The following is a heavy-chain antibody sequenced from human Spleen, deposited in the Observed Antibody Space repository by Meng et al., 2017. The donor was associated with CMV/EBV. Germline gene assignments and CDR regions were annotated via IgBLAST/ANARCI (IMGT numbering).Heavy chain of an antibody. D-gene: IGHD6-13*01. J-gene: IGHJ4*02. CDR3: ARDLPKHPGIAAAGPIDY. Sequence: QGSRPGLGTPSAYLSPPSLVAGGPISSSDWSWLRKPAGKAPEWIGRRYTSGSTNANPSLKSRVTMSVDTSKNQFSLKLSSVTAADTAVYYCARDLPKHPGIAAAGPIDYWGQGTLVTVSS. CDR2: RYTSGST. V-gene: IGHV4-4*07. CDR1: GGPISSSD.